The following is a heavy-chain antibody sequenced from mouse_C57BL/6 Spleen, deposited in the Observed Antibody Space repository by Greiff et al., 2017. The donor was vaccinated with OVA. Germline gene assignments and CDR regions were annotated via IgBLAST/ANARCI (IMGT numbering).Heavy chain of an antibody. Sequence: EVQLQQSGPELVKPGASVKISCKASGYTFTDYYMNWVKQSHGKSLEWIGDINPNNGGTSYNQKFKGKATLTVDKSSSTAYMELRSLTSEDSAVYYCARANDPRYWYFDVWGTGTTVTVSS. CDR1: GYTFTDYY. J-gene: IGHJ1*03. D-gene: IGHD2-12*01. CDR2: INPNNGGT. V-gene: IGHV1-26*01. CDR3: ARANDPRYWYFDV.